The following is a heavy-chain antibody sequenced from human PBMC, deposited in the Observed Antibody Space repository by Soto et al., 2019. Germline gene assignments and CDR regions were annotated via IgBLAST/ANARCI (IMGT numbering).Heavy chain of an antibody. CDR2: INPASGST. CDR3: ARDLAAGDH. J-gene: IGHJ4*02. Sequence: QVPLVQSGAEVKKPGASVKPSCRTSGYTFTHYYIHWVRQAPGQGLEWLAIINPASGSTNYAQDFLGRVTLTMDTSTTTVYMELSGLRAEDTAIFYCARDLAAGDHWGQGTLVTVSS. D-gene: IGHD6-25*01. V-gene: IGHV1-46*01. CDR1: GYTFTHYY.